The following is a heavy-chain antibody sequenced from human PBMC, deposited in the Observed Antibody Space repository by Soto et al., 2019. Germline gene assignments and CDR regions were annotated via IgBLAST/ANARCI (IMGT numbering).Heavy chain of an antibody. D-gene: IGHD6-13*01. J-gene: IGHJ6*02. V-gene: IGHV4-59*01. CDR2: IYYGGST. CDR1: GGSISSYY. Sequence: ETLSLTCTVSGGSISSYYWNWIRQPPGKGPEWIGYIYYGGSTTYNPSLKSQVTISVDTSKNQFSLKLDSVTAADTAVYYCAGSPYYYYGMDVWGQGTSVTVSS. CDR3: AGSPYYYYGMDV.